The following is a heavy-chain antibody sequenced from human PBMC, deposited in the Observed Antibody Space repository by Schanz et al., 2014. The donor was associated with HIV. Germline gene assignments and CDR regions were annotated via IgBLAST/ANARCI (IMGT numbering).Heavy chain of an antibody. V-gene: IGHV1-69*18. CDR2: IVPIFGIV. CDR3: ARDLGGDFWSAQGGFDP. CDR1: GGTFSTYE. J-gene: IGHJ5*02. D-gene: IGHD3-3*01. Sequence: QVQLVQSGAEVKKPGSSVKVSCKASGGTFSTYEITWVRQAPGQGLEWMGRIVPIFGIVNYAQKFQGRVTITADESTSTAYMELSSLRSEDTAIYYCARDLGGDFWSAQGGFDPWGQGTLVTVSS.